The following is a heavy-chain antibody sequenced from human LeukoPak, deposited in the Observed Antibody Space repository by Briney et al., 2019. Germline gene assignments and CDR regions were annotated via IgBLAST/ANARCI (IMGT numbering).Heavy chain of an antibody. Sequence: SETLSLTCAVYGGSFSGYYWSWIRQPPGKGLEWIGEINHSGSTNYNPSLKSRVTISVDTSKNQFSLKLSSVTAADTAVYYCARGGIGYCSGGSCYFMWAYYYHGMDVWGQGTTVTVSS. D-gene: IGHD2-15*01. J-gene: IGHJ6*02. V-gene: IGHV4-34*01. CDR3: ARGGIGYCSGGSCYFMWAYYYHGMDV. CDR1: GGSFSGYY. CDR2: INHSGST.